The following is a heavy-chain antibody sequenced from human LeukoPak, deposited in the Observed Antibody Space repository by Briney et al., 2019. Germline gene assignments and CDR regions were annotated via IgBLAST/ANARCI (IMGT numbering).Heavy chain of an antibody. D-gene: IGHD6-6*01. CDR3: ASPLLVRNSSAFDV. CDR2: IYPGDSDT. CDR1: GYRFVIYW. V-gene: IGHV5-51*01. Sequence: GESLKISCKSSGYRFVIYWIGWVRQMPGKGLEWMGIIYPGDSDTQYSPSFQGQVTISVDKSINTAYLQWSSLKASDTATYYCASPLLVRNSSAFDVWGQGTVVTVSS. J-gene: IGHJ3*01.